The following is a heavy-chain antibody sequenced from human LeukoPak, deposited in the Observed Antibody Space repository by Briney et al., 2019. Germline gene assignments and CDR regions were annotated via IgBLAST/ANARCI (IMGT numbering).Heavy chain of an antibody. V-gene: IGHV3-53*04. CDR1: GFTVSSNY. CDR2: IYSGGST. Sequence: GGSLRLSCAASGFTVSSNYMSWVRQAPGKGLEWVSVIYSGGSTYYADSVKGRFTISRHNSKNTLYLQMNSLRAEDTAVYYCARAVLYYDFWSGYYAPYYFDYWGQGTLVTVSS. J-gene: IGHJ4*02. D-gene: IGHD3-3*01. CDR3: ARAVLYYDFWSGYYAPYYFDY.